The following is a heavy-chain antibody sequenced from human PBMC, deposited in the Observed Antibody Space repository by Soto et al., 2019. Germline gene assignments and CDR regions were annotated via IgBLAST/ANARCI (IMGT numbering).Heavy chain of an antibody. CDR3: AGRLIECSGGSYYSGFWFDP. D-gene: IGHD2-15*01. CDR1: GGSISSYY. Sequence: SETLSLTCTVSGGSISSYYWSWIRRPPGKGLEWIGYIYYSGSTNYNPSLKSRVTISVDTSKNQFSLKLSSVTAADTAVYYCAGRLIECSGGSYYSGFWFDPWGQGTLVTVSS. V-gene: IGHV4-59*08. J-gene: IGHJ5*02. CDR2: IYYSGST.